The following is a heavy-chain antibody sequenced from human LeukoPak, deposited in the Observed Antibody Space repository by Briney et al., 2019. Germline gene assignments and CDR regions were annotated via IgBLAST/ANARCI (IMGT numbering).Heavy chain of an antibody. Sequence: PSETLSLTWTVSGVSISSGGYYWSWIPQHPGKGLEWIGYIYYSGSTYYNPSLKSRVTISVATAKNQFSLKLSSVTAADTAVYYCARMTVGLNGGYADYWGQGTLVTVSS. J-gene: IGHJ4*02. CDR2: IYYSGST. CDR1: GVSISSGGYY. V-gene: IGHV4-31*02. CDR3: ARMTVGLNGGYADY. D-gene: IGHD5-12*01.